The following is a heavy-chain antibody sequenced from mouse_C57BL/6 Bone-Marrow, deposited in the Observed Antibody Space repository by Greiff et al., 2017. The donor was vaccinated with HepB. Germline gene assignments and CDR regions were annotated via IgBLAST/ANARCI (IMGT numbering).Heavy chain of an antibody. J-gene: IGHJ4*01. CDR1: GYAFSSYW. V-gene: IGHV1-80*01. Sequence: QVQLQQSGAELVKPGASVKISCKASGYAFSSYWMNWVKQRPGKGLEWIGQIYPGDGDTNYNGKFKGKATLTADKSSSTAYMQLSSLTSEDSAVYFCARRNWVWAMDYWGQGTSVTVSS. CDR2: IYPGDGDT. CDR3: ARRNWVWAMDY. D-gene: IGHD4-1*01.